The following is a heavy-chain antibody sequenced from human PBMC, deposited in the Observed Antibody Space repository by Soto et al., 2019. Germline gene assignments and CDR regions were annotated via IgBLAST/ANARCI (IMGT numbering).Heavy chain of an antibody. V-gene: IGHV1-8*01. CDR3: ARVSSGWSLYYYYDGMDV. D-gene: IGHD6-19*01. Sequence: QVQLVQSGAEVKKPGASVKVSCKASGYTFTSYDINWVRQATGQGLEWVGWMNPNSGNTGYAQKVQGRATRTRNNSISTAYMELSSLRSEDTAVYYCARVSSGWSLYYYYDGMDVWGQGTTVTVSS. CDR1: GYTFTSYD. CDR2: MNPNSGNT. J-gene: IGHJ6*02.